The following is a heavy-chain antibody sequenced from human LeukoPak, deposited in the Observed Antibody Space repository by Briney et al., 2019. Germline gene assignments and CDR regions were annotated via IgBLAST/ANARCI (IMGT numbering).Heavy chain of an antibody. CDR3: SKNKISGREKWFDS. D-gene: IGHD1-26*01. J-gene: IGHJ5*01. Sequence: GGSLRLSCAASGFTFTSYAMSWVRQAPGKGLEWLSLISGIGDITYDADSVKGRFTISRDNSKNTLYLQMNSLRVEDTAIYYCSKNKISGREKWFDSWGQGTLVTVPS. V-gene: IGHV3-23*01. CDR1: GFTFTSYA. CDR2: ISGIGDIT.